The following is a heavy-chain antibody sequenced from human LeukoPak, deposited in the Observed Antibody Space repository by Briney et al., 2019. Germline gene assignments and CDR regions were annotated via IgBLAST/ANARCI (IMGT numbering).Heavy chain of an antibody. V-gene: IGHV4-59*01. CDR3: ASGPRSGSYDF. CDR2: IHYSGST. D-gene: IGHD1-26*01. J-gene: IGHJ4*02. Sequence: SETLSLTWTFSGGSISTYYWTWIRQPPGKGLEWIGYIHYSGSTNYNSSLKNRVTISIDTSKNQFSLKLSSMTAADTAVYYCASGPRSGSYDFWGQGALVIVSS. CDR1: GGSISTYY.